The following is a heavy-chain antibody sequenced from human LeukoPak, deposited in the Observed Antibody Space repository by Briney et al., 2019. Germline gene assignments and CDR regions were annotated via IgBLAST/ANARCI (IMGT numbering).Heavy chain of an antibody. V-gene: IGHV3-23*01. CDR3: AKVSAAADPYYYYGMDV. Sequence: PGGSLRLSCAASGFTFSSYAMSWVRQPPGKGLEWVSAISGSGGSTYYADSVKGRFTISRDNSKNTLYLQMNSLRAEDTAVYYCAKVSAAADPYYYYGMDVWGQGTTVTVSS. J-gene: IGHJ6*02. CDR1: GFTFSSYA. CDR2: ISGSGGST. D-gene: IGHD6-13*01.